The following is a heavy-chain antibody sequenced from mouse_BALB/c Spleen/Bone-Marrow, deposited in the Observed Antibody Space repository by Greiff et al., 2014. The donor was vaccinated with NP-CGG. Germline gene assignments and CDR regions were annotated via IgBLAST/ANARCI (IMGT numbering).Heavy chain of an antibody. CDR2: IDPANGNT. J-gene: IGHJ3*01. Sequence: EVKLMESGAELVKPGASVKLSCTASGFNIKDTYMHWVKQRPEQGLEWIGRIDPANGNTKYDPKLQGKATITADTSSNTAYLQLSSLTSEDTAVYYCATYYYGSSWGFAYWGQGTLVTVSA. V-gene: IGHV14-3*02. CDR3: ATYYYGSSWGFAY. CDR1: GFNIKDTY. D-gene: IGHD1-1*01.